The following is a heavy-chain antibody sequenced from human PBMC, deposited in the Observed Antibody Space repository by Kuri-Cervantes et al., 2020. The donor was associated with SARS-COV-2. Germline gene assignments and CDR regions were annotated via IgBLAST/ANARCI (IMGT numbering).Heavy chain of an antibody. J-gene: IGHJ6*03. Sequence: GGSLRLSCAASGFTFSSYGMHWVRQAPGKGLEWVAFIWYDGSNKYYADSVKGRFTISRDNSKNTLYLQMNSLRAEDTAVYYCAKDGVEHCSSTSCYTSYYYYMDVWGKGTTVTVSS. V-gene: IGHV3-30*02. D-gene: IGHD2-2*02. CDR3: AKDGVEHCSSTSCYTSYYYYMDV. CDR1: GFTFSSYG. CDR2: IWYDGSNK.